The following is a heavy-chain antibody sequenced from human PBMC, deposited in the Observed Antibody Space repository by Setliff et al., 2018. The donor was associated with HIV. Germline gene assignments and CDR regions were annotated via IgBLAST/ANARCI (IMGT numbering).Heavy chain of an antibody. CDR3: ASRDTSRYFDDY. CDR2: IHYSGST. V-gene: IGHV4-30-4*08. J-gene: IGHJ4*02. D-gene: IGHD3-22*01. CDR1: GYSISSGGHY. Sequence: PSETLSLTCSVSGYSISSGGHYWSWIRQSPGKGLEWIGYIHYSGSTYFNPSLKSRVSISTDTSKNQFSLKLTSVTAADTAVYYCASRDTSRYFDDYWGQGTLVTVSS.